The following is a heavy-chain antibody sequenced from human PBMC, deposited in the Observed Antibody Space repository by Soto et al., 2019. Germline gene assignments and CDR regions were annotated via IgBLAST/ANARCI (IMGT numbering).Heavy chain of an antibody. D-gene: IGHD2-15*01. V-gene: IGHV4-34*01. CDR1: GGSFSGYY. Sequence: PSETLSLTCAVYGGSFSGYYWSWIRQPPGKGLEWIGETNHSGSTNYNPSLRSRVTISVDTSKNQFSLKLSSVTAADTAVYYCAARYCSGGSCYYRGYWGQGTLVTVSS. CDR3: AARYCSGGSCYYRGY. CDR2: TNHSGST. J-gene: IGHJ4*02.